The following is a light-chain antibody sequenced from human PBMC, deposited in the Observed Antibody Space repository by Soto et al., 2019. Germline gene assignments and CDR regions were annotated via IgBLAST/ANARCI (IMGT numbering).Light chain of an antibody. J-gene: IGLJ2*01. CDR1: SSNIGSSY. V-gene: IGLV1-47*01. CDR3: AGWDASLSGHVV. CDR2: RNN. Sequence: QSVLTQPPSASGTPGQRVTISCSGSSSNIGSSYVYWYQQLPGTAPKLVIFRNNQRPSGVPDRFSGSKSGTSASLAISGLRSEDEADYHCAGWDASLSGHVVFGGGTQLTVL.